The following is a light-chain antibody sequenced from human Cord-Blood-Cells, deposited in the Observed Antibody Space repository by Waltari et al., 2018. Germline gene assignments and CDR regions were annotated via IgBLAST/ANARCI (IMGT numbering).Light chain of an antibody. J-gene: IGKJ1*01. CDR1: QSVLYSSNNKNY. CDR2: LAS. CDR3: QQYYSTPQWT. Sequence: DIVMTQSPDSLAVSLGERATINCKSSQSVLYSSNNKNYLAWYQQKPGQPPKLLIYLASTRESGVPDRFSGSGSGTDFTLTISSLQAEDVAVYYCQQYYSTPQWTFGQGTKVESK. V-gene: IGKV4-1*01.